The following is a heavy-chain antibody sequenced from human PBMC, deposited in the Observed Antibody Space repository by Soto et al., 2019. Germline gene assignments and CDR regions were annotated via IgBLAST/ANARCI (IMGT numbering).Heavy chain of an antibody. CDR3: ARKDPTKGFGELSSFDY. CDR1: GGSFSGYY. CDR2: INNSGST. Sequence: SETLSLTCAVYGGSFSGYYWSWIRQPPGKGLEWIGEINNSGSTNYNPSLKSRVTISVDTSKNQFSRKLSSVTAADTAVYYCARKDPTKGFGELSSFDYWGQGTLVTVSS. J-gene: IGHJ4*02. V-gene: IGHV4-34*01. D-gene: IGHD3-10*01.